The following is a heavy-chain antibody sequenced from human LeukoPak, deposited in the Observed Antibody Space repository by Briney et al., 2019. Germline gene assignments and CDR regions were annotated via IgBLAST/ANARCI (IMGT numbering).Heavy chain of an antibody. CDR2: IYYSGST. V-gene: IGHV4-39*01. Sequence: SETLSLTCTVSGGSISSITYYWSWIRQPPGKGLEWIGSIYYSGSTYYNPSLKSRVTISVDTSKNQFSLKLSSVTAADTAVYYCARYYDFWSGYYFDYWGQGTLVTVSS. CDR3: ARYYDFWSGYYFDY. D-gene: IGHD3-3*01. J-gene: IGHJ4*02. CDR1: GGSISSITYY.